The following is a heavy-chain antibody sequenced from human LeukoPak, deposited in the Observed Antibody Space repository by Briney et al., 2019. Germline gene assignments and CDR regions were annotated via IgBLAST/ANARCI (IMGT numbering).Heavy chain of an antibody. CDR3: AKAPQRASGC. CDR2: ISGSGGST. D-gene: IGHD6-19*01. Sequence: GGSLRLSCAASGFTFSSYAMSWVRQAPGKGLEWVSAISGSGGSTFYAESVKGRFTISRDNSKNTLYLQMNSLRAEDTAVYYCAKAPQRASGCWGQGTLVTVSS. V-gene: IGHV3-23*01. CDR1: GFTFSSYA. J-gene: IGHJ4*02.